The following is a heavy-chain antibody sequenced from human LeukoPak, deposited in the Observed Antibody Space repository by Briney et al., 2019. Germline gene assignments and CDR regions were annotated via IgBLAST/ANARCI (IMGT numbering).Heavy chain of an antibody. D-gene: IGHD3-22*01. CDR1: GGSISSSSYY. V-gene: IGHV4-61*05. Sequence: SETLSLTCTVSGGSISSSSYYWGWIRQPPGKGLEWIGYIYYSGSTNYNPSLKSRVTISVDTSKNQFSLKLSSVTAADTAVYYCARNYYDSSGYSGIYYYYYMDVWGKGTTVTVSS. CDR2: IYYSGST. J-gene: IGHJ6*03. CDR3: ARNYYDSSGYSGIYYYYYMDV.